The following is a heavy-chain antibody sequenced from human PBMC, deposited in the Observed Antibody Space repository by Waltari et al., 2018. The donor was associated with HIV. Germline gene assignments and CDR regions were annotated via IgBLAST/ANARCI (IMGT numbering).Heavy chain of an antibody. V-gene: IGHV3-30*02. CDR1: GFTFSSYG. Sequence: QVQLVESGGGVVQPGGSLRLSCAASGFTFSSYGMHWVRQAPGKGLEWVTFIRYDGSKQHYADSVKGRFTISSDNSDNTLYLEMNSLRTEDTAVYYCATNIVVAATGTFDYWGQGTRVIVTT. CDR3: ATNIVVAATGTFDY. CDR2: IRYDGSKQ. D-gene: IGHD2-15*01. J-gene: IGHJ4*02.